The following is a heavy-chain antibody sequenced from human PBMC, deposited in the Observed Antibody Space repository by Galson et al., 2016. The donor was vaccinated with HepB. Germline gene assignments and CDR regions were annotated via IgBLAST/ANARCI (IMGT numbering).Heavy chain of an antibody. J-gene: IGHJ4*02. CDR2: INGDNGNT. V-gene: IGHV1-3*01. CDR3: ARHPKLYSGSYSYYFDY. D-gene: IGHD1-26*01. Sequence: SVKVSCKASGNTFSSYAVHWVRQAPGQRLEWMGWINGDNGNTKYSQKFQGRVTITADESTSTAYMELSSLTSEDTAVYYCARHPKLYSGSYSYYFDYWGQGTLVTVSS. CDR1: GNTFSSYA.